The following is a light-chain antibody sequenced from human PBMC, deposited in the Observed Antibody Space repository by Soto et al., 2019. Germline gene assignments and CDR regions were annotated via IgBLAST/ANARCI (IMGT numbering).Light chain of an antibody. CDR1: QSISTW. V-gene: IGKV1-5*03. CDR2: KAP. CDR3: QAYNTSSLT. J-gene: IGKJ4*01. Sequence: DIQMTQSPSTLSASVGDRVTITCRASQSISTWLAWYQQKPGKAPKLLIYKAPSLESGVPSRFSGSGSGTEFALTISSLQPDDFATYYCQAYNTSSLTFGGGTKVEIK.